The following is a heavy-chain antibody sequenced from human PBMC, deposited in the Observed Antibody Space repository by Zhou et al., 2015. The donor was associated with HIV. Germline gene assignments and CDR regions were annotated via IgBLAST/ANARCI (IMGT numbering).Heavy chain of an antibody. D-gene: IGHD5-18*01. V-gene: IGHV1-69*01. CDR3: ARRGIQQWFDSFDI. CDR2: IIPIFGTA. Sequence: QVQLVQSGAEVKKPGSSVTVSCKASGGTFSSYAISWVRQAPGQGLEWMGGIIPIFGTANYAQKFQGRVTITADESTSTAYMELSSLRSEDTAVYYCARRGIQQWFDSFDIWGQGTTVTVSS. J-gene: IGHJ3*02. CDR1: GGTFSSYA.